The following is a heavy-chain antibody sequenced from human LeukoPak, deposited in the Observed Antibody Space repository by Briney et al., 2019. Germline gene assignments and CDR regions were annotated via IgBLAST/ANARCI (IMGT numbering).Heavy chain of an antibody. CDR1: GFSFSSYN. D-gene: IGHD2-15*01. CDR3: ARASDNYYYHYMDV. J-gene: IGHJ6*03. Sequence: PGGSLRLSCAASGFSFSSYNMNWVRQAPGKGPEWVSSITSSSSYIYYADSVKGRFTISRDNAKNSLYLQMDSLRVEDTAVYYCARASDNYYYHYMDVWGKGTTVTISS. CDR2: ITSSSSYI. V-gene: IGHV3-21*06.